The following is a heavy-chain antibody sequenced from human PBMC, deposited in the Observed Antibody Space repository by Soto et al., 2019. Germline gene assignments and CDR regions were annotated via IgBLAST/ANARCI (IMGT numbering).Heavy chain of an antibody. CDR1: GFTFSSSW. CDR2: INPDGSVK. Sequence: GSLRLSCAASGFTFSSSWMAWVRQAPGKGLEWVANINPDGSVKNYADSVRGRFTISRDNAKNSLYVQMNSLRAEDTAVFYCARDSGYNAIDIWGQGTMVTVS. D-gene: IGHD6-13*01. CDR3: ARDSGYNAIDI. V-gene: IGHV3-7*01. J-gene: IGHJ3*02.